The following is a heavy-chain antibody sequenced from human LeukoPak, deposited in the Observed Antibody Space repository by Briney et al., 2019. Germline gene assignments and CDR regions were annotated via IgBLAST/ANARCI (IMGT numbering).Heavy chain of an antibody. CDR2: IWYDASYK. J-gene: IGHJ4*02. CDR3: ARDVWGDRSSYFDY. V-gene: IGHV3-33*01. CDR1: GFTFSKNG. D-gene: IGHD3-22*01. Sequence: GGSLRLSCAASGFTFSKNGMHWVRQAPGKGLEWVAVIWYDASYKYYADSVKGRFTISRDNSENTLYLQMNSLRDEDTAVYYCARDVWGDRSSYFDYWGQGILVTVSS.